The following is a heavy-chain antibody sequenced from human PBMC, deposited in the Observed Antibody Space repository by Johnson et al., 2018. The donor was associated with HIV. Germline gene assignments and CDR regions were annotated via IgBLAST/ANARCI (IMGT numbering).Heavy chain of an antibody. J-gene: IGHJ3*02. CDR3: ARCRDAYTLLSAFEI. CDR1: GFTFSSYA. D-gene: IGHD5-24*01. V-gene: IGHV3-64*01. Sequence: EVQVVESGGGLVQPGGSLRLSCAASGFTFSSYAMHWVRQAPGKGLEYVSGISSNGGNTYYANSVKGRFTISRDNSKNTLYLQMGSLRAEDMAVYFCARCRDAYTLLSAFEIWGQGTMVTVSS. CDR2: ISSNGGNT.